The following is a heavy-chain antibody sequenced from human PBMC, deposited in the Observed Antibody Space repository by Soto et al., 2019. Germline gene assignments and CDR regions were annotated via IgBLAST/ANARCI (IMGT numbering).Heavy chain of an antibody. D-gene: IGHD6-19*01. CDR3: AKALAVADPSYYYYGMDV. V-gene: IGHV3-23*01. CDR2: ISGSGGST. J-gene: IGHJ6*02. Sequence: GGSLRLSCAASGFTFSSYAMSWVRQAPGKGLEWVSAISGSGGSTYYADSVKGRFTISRDNSKNTLYLQMNSLRAEDTAVYYCAKALAVADPSYYYYGMDVWGQGTTVTVSS. CDR1: GFTFSSYA.